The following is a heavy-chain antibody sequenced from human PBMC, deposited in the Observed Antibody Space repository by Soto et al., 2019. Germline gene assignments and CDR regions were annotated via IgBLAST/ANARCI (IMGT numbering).Heavy chain of an antibody. V-gene: IGHV1-8*01. Sequence: QVQLVQSGAEVKKPGASVKVSCKASGYTFTSYDINWVRQATGQGLEWMGWMNPNSGNTDYAQKFQGRVTMTRNTSISTAYMELSSLRSEDTAVYYCARGTYYDYVWGSYRYTAHNWFDPWGQGTLVTVSS. D-gene: IGHD3-16*02. J-gene: IGHJ5*02. CDR2: MNPNSGNT. CDR3: ARGTYYDYVWGSYRYTAHNWFDP. CDR1: GYTFTSYD.